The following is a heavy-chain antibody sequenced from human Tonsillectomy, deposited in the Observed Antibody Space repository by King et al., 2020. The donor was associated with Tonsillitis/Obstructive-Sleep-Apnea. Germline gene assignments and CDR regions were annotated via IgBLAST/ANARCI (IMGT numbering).Heavy chain of an antibody. CDR3: ARAQVGSGFYFYYYMDV. J-gene: IGHJ6*03. CDR2: ISYDGSNK. D-gene: IGHD3-10*01. Sequence: VQLVESGGGVVQPGRSLRLSCAASGFTFSSSALHWVRQATGKGLEWVAVISYDGSNKNYADSVKGRFTISRDNSKNTLYLQMNSLRAEDTAVYYCARAQVGSGFYFYYYMDVWGKGTTVTVSS. CDR1: GFTFSSSA. V-gene: IGHV3-30*04.